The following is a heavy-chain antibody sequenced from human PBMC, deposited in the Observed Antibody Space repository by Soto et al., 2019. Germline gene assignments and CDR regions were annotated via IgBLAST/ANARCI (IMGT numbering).Heavy chain of an antibody. D-gene: IGHD6-6*01. J-gene: IGHJ6*02. CDR3: ARVGSSSSTGNYGMDV. CDR2: TYYRSKWYN. V-gene: IGHV6-1*01. Sequence: HSQTLSLTCAISGDSVSSNSAAWNWIRQSPSRGLEWLGRTYYRSKWYNDYAVSVKSRITINPDTSKNQFSLQLNSVTPEDTAVYYCARVGSSSSTGNYGMDVWGQGTTVTVSS. CDR1: GDSVSSNSAA.